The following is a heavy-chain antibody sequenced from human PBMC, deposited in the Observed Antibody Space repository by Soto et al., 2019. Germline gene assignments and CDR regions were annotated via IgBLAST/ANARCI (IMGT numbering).Heavy chain of an antibody. CDR3: VRVYGEIDY. J-gene: IGHJ4*02. CDR2: MNPKSGNT. CDR1: GYTFTNYD. Sequence: ASVKVSCKASGYTFTNYDINWVRQATGQGFGWMGWMNPKSGNTGYAQQFQGRVIMTRSTSISTAYMELSSLRSEDTAVYYCVRVYGEIDYWGPGTLVTVSS. D-gene: IGHD4-17*01. V-gene: IGHV1-8*02.